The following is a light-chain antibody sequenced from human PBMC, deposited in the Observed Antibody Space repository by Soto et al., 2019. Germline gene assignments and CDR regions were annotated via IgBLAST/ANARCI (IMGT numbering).Light chain of an antibody. Sequence: QSVLTQPPSVSGATGQSVTISCTGRSSNIGSGYPVHWYQRLPGTAPKLLVSTNRPSGVPDRFSASKSGASASLAITGLQDEDEADYYCQSDDTSLSRRGVFGGGTRLTVL. CDR1: SSNIGSGYP. J-gene: IGLJ3*02. CDR3: QSDDTSLSRRGV. CDR2: T. V-gene: IGLV1-40*01.